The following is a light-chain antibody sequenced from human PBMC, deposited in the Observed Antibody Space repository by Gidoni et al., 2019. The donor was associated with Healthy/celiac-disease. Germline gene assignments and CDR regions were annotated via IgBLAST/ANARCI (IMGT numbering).Light chain of an antibody. J-gene: IGLJ2*01. CDR2: YDS. CDR1: NIGSKS. CDR3: QVWDSSSDRVV. V-gene: IGLV3-21*04. Sequence: SYVLTQPPSVSVATGKTARITCGGNNIGSKSVHWYQQKPGQAPVLVIYYDSDRPSGIPERFSGSNSGNTATLTISRVEAGDEADYDCQVWDSSSDRVVFGGGTKLTVL.